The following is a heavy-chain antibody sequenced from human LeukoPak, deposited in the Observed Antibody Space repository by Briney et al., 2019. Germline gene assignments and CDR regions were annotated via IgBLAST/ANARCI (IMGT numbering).Heavy chain of an antibody. CDR3: ARATSGYYFDF. V-gene: IGHV4-59*01. D-gene: IGHD3-22*01. CDR2: VSYSGST. CDR1: CGSIGSYY. J-gene: IGHJ4*02. Sequence: SETLSLTCTVSCGSIGSYYWNWIRQPPGKGLVWIGYVSYSGSTNYNPSLKSRVIMSVDKSKNQFSLKLSSVTAADTAVYFCARATSGYYFDFWDQGTLVTVSS.